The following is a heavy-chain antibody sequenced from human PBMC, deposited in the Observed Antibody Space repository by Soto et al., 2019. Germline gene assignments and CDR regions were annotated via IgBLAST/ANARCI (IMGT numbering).Heavy chain of an antibody. D-gene: IGHD2-21*01. CDR1: GFALSTSGVG. V-gene: IGHV2-5*02. Sequence: GSGPTLVNPTETLTLTRPLSGFALSTSGVGVGWIRQPPGKALEWLALIYWDDDKRYSPSLKNRLTITKDASENQVVLTMTHMDPVDTATYYCAHGGMWRSFDYWGQGTQVTVSS. CDR2: IYWDDDK. J-gene: IGHJ4*02. CDR3: AHGGMWRSFDY.